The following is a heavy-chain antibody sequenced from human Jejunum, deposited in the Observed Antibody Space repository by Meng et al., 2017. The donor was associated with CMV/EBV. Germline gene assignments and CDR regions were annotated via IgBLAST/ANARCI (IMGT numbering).Heavy chain of an antibody. Sequence: SRSSNDYWGWIRQPPGKGLEWIGSIYYSGTTDYNPSLKSRVTISVDTSKNQFSLKLSSVTAADTAVYYCAREQTNFYGLGWYNYFDPWGQGTLVTVSS. V-gene: IGHV4-39*07. CDR3: AREQTNFYGLGWYNYFDP. J-gene: IGHJ5*02. CDR1: SRSSNDY. D-gene: IGHD3-10*01. CDR2: IYYSGTT.